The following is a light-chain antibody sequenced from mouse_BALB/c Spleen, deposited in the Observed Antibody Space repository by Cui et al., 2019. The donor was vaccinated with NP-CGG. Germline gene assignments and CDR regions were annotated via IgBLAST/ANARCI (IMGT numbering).Light chain of an antibody. CDR2: GTN. Sequence: QAVVTQESALTTSPGETVTLTCRSNTGAVTTSNYANWVQEKPDHLFTCLIGGTNNRPPGVPARFSGSLIGDKAALTITGAQAEDEAIYFCALWYSNHWVFGGGTKLTVL. CDR3: ALWYSNHWV. J-gene: IGLJ1*01. V-gene: IGLV1*01. CDR1: TGAVTTSNY.